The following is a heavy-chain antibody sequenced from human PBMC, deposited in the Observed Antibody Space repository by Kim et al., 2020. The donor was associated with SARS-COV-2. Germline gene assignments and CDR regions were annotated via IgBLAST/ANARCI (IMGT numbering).Heavy chain of an antibody. J-gene: IGHJ6*02. CDR3: SRQQLSRDYYYYGMDV. D-gene: IGHD6-13*01. Sequence: GGSLRLSCTASGFTFGDYAMSWVRQAPGKGLEWVGFIRSKAYGGTTEYAASVKGRFTISRDDSKSIAYLQMNSLKTEDTAVYYCSRQQLSRDYYYYGMDVWGQGTTVTVSS. CDR1: GFTFGDYA. V-gene: IGHV3-49*04. CDR2: IRSKAYGGTT.